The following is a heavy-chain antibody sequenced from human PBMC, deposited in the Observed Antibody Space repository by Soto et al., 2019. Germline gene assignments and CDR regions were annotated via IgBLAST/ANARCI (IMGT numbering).Heavy chain of an antibody. CDR3: AKDRGYCSSTSCYYYYYYGMDV. CDR2: ISYDGSNK. V-gene: IGHV3-30*18. Sequence: ESGGGVVQPGRSLRLSCAASGFTFSSYGMHWVRQAPGKGLEWVAVISYDGSNKYYADSVKGRFTISRDNSKNTLYLQMNSLRAEDTAVYYCAKDRGYCSSTSCYYYYYYGMDVWGQGTTVTVSS. D-gene: IGHD2-2*01. CDR1: GFTFSSYG. J-gene: IGHJ6*02.